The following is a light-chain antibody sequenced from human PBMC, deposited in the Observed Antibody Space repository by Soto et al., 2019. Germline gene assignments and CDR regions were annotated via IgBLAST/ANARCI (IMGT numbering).Light chain of an antibody. V-gene: IGKV1-39*01. Sequence: DIQMTQSPSSLSASVGDRVTISCRASQTINTYVNWYLQKPGKAPKLLIYAASSLHSGVPSRFSGSGSGTYFTLTISSLQPEDFATYYCQQSFSTPRTFGKGKKVEIK. J-gene: IGKJ1*01. CDR2: AAS. CDR1: QTINTY. CDR3: QQSFSTPRT.